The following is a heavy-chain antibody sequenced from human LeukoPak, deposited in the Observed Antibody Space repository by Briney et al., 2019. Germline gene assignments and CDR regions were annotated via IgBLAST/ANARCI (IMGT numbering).Heavy chain of an antibody. V-gene: IGHV3-74*01. CDR3: TRVHYGDYVDY. J-gene: IGHJ4*02. Sequence: AGGSLRLSCAASGFTFSSYWMHWVRQAPGKGLVWVSRISSDGTSTSYADSVKGRFTISRDNAKNTLYLQMNSLRAEDTAVYHCTRVHYGDYVDYWGQGTLVTVSS. CDR2: ISSDGTST. D-gene: IGHD4-17*01. CDR1: GFTFSSYW.